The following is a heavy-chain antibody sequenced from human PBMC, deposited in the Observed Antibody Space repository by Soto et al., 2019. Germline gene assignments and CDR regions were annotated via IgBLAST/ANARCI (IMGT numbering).Heavy chain of an antibody. J-gene: IGHJ4*02. Sequence: GGSLRLSCVVSGFTFSSYGMHWVRQAPGKGLEWVAVISYDGSNKYYADSVKGRFTISRDNSKNTLYLQMNSLRAEDTAVYYCATLHHYYDSSGYYSPFDYWGQGTLVTVSS. D-gene: IGHD3-22*01. V-gene: IGHV3-30*03. CDR1: GFTFSSYG. CDR3: ATLHHYYDSSGYYSPFDY. CDR2: ISYDGSNK.